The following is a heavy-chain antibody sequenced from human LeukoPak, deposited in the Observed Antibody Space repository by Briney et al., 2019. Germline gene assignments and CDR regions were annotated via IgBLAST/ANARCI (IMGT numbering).Heavy chain of an antibody. CDR1: GFTFSSYA. Sequence: GGSLRLSCAASGFTFSSYAMSWVRQAPGKGLEWVSAISGSGGSTYYADSVKGRFTISRDNSKNTLYPQMNSLRAEDTAVYYCAKVRYSSGWYTSYYYYGMDVWGQGTTVTVSS. V-gene: IGHV3-23*01. CDR3: AKVRYSSGWYTSYYYYGMDV. J-gene: IGHJ6*02. CDR2: ISGSGGST. D-gene: IGHD6-19*01.